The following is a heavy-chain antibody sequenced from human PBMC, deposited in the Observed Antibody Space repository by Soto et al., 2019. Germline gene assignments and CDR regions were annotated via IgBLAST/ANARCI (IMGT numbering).Heavy chain of an antibody. J-gene: IGHJ6*02. CDR1: GYTFTSYG. CDR3: ARDDTYCTNGVCWGYYYYDGMDV. V-gene: IGHV1-18*01. Sequence: QVQLVQSGAEVKKPGASVKVSCKASGYTFTSYGISWVRQAPGQGLEWMGWISAYNGNTNYAQKLQGRVTMTTDTSTSTAYMELRSLKSDDTGVYYCARDDTYCTNGVCWGYYYYDGMDVWGQGTTVTVSS. D-gene: IGHD2-8*01. CDR2: ISAYNGNT.